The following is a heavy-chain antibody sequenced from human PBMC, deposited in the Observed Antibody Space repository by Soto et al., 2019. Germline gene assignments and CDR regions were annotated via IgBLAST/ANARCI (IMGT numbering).Heavy chain of an antibody. D-gene: IGHD2-8*02. CDR3: ARVGTGGLNGMDV. J-gene: IGHJ6*02. V-gene: IGHV4-34*01. CDR2: INYSEST. Sequence: QVQLQQWGAGLLKPSETLSLTCAVHGVSFSSYYWTWIRQPPGKGLEYIGEINYSESTNNNPSLKSRVTISIDTSTKQFALRLSSVTAADTAVYYCARVGTGGLNGMDVWGQGTPVTVSS. CDR1: GVSFSSYY.